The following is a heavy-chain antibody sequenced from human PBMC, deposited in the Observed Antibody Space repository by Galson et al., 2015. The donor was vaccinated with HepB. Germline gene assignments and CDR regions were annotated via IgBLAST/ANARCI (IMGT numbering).Heavy chain of an antibody. J-gene: IGHJ3*02. Sequence: SLRLSCAASGFTFSSYAMHWVRQAPGKGLEWVSYISSSSSYTNYADSVKGRFTISRDNAKNSLYLQMNSLRAEDTAVYYCARDGVYYDSSGYYSRPPAFDIWGQGTMVTVSS. D-gene: IGHD3-22*01. CDR3: ARDGVYYDSSGYYSRPPAFDI. CDR2: ISSSSSYT. CDR1: GFTFSSYA. V-gene: IGHV3-21*05.